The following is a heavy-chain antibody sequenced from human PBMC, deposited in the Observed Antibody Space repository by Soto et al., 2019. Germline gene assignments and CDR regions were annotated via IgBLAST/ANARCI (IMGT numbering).Heavy chain of an antibody. J-gene: IGHJ4*02. V-gene: IGHV3-74*01. CDR1: GVTFINYW. D-gene: IGHD6-19*01. CDR2: VNTDESRT. Sequence: GLPLRVSWGASGVTFINYWVRCVRTATGKGLVWVSRVNTDESRTSYADSVKGRFTISRDNAKNTLYLQMNSLRAEDTAVYYCARVLNGQWYFDYWGQGTQVSVPS. CDR3: ARVLNGQWYFDY.